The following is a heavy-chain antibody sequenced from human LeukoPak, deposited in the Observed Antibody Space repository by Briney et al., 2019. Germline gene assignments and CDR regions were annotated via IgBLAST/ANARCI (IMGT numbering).Heavy chain of an antibody. CDR1: GFTFSSYG. Sequence: HTGGSLRLSCAASGFTFSSYGTSWVRQAPGKGLEWVSAISNSGGSTPYADSVKGRFTISRDNSKNTLYLQMNSLRGEDTAVYYCARGPWSAAGYNGMDVWGQGTTVTVSS. D-gene: IGHD6-13*01. J-gene: IGHJ6*02. CDR3: ARGPWSAAGYNGMDV. CDR2: ISNSGGST. V-gene: IGHV3-23*01.